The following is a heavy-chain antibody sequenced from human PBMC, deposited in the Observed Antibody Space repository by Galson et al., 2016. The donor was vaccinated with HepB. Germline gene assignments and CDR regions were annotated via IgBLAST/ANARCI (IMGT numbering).Heavy chain of an antibody. CDR1: GFTFSSYA. J-gene: IGHJ6*02. CDR3: ARKELYYYYYGMDV. D-gene: IGHD1-7*01. CDR2: ISYDGSNK. V-gene: IGHV3-30-3*01. Sequence: SLRLSCAASGFTFSSYAMHWVRQAPGKGLEWVAVISYDGSNKYYAYSVKGRFTISRDNSKNTLYLQMNSLRAEDTAVYYCARKELYYYYYGMDVWGQGTTVTVSS.